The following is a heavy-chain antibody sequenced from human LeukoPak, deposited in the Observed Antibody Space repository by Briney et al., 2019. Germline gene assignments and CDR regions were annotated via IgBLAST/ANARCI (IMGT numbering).Heavy chain of an antibody. CDR1: GFTFSSYG. V-gene: IGHV3-30*02. CDR3: AKRGYSFGIDY. CDR2: IRYDGSSK. Sequence: QTGGSLRLSCAASGFTFSSYGMHWVRQAPGKGLEWVAFIRYDGSSKYYADSVKGRFTISRDNSKNTLYLQINGLRAEDTAVYYCAKRGYSFGIDYRGQGTLVTVSS. D-gene: IGHD5-18*01. J-gene: IGHJ4*02.